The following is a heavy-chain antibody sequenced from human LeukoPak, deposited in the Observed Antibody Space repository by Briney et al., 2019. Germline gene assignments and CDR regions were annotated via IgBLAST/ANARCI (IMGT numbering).Heavy chain of an antibody. CDR2: ISSSGSYI. Sequence: GGSLRLSCAASGFTFSSYEMNWVRQAPGKGLEWVSYISSSGSYIYYADSVKGRFTISRDNAKNSLYLQMNNLRAEDTAVYYCARDEYYGSGSKSVHYYVMDVWGKGATVTVSS. CDR3: ARDEYYGSGSKSVHYYVMDV. V-gene: IGHV3-48*03. J-gene: IGHJ6*04. D-gene: IGHD3-10*01. CDR1: GFTFSSYE.